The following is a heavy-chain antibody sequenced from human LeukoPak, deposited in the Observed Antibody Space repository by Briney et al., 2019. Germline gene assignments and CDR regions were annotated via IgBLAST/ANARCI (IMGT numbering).Heavy chain of an antibody. CDR3: ARRGANSGSYSHFDL. Sequence: PSETLSLTCTVSGGSISNYYGNWIRQPPGKGLEWIGNIYYSGSTKYNPSLKSRVTISVDTSKNQFSLKLSSLTAADTAVYYCARRGANSGSYSHFDLWGRGTLVTVSS. V-gene: IGHV4-59*01. D-gene: IGHD1-26*01. CDR1: GGSISNYY. CDR2: IYYSGST. J-gene: IGHJ2*01.